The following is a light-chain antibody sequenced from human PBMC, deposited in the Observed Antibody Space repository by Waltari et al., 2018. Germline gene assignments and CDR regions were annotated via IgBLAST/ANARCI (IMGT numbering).Light chain of an antibody. V-gene: IGKV4-1*01. J-gene: IGKJ2*01. CDR2: WAS. Sequence: DIVMTQSPDSLAVSLGERATINCKSSQSVLYSSNNKNYLAWYQQKPGQPPKLLIYWASTRESGVPDRFSGSGSGTDFTLTISSLQAEDVAVYYCQQYYSTRSMYTFGQGTKLEIK. CDR1: QSVLYSSNNKNY. CDR3: QQYYSTRSMYT.